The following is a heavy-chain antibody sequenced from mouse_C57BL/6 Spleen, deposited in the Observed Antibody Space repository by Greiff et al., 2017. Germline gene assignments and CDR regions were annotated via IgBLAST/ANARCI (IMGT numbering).Heavy chain of an antibody. Sequence: EVKRMESGPELVKPGASVKISCKASGYTFTDYYMNWVNQTHGKSLEWIGDINPNNVGPSYNQKFKGKATLTVDKSSSTAYVELRSLTAEDSAVYYCARDYYGSSYAWFAYWGKGTLVTVSA. CDR2: INPNNVGP. CDR3: ARDYYGSSYAWFAY. D-gene: IGHD1-1*01. J-gene: IGHJ3*01. V-gene: IGHV1-26*01. CDR1: GYTFTDYY.